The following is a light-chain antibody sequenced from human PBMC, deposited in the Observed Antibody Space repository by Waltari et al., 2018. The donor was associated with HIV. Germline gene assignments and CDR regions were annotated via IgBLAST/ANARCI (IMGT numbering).Light chain of an antibody. Sequence: QSALTQPPSVSGAPGQRVTISCTGLRSTNFGTTYDVHWYQHLPGTGPRLIISTNTNRPAGVPDRFPASKSGTSASLTITGLQAEDEATYYCQSFDRLSALPIFGGGTMVTV. CDR2: TNT. J-gene: IGLJ2*01. CDR3: QSFDRLSALPI. CDR1: RSTNFGTTYD. V-gene: IGLV1-40*01.